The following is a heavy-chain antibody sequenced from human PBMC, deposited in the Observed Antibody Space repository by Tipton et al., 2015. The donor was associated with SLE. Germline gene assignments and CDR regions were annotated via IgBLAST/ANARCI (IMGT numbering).Heavy chain of an antibody. CDR3: ARGYSSFDY. V-gene: IGHV4-39*07. CDR1: GGSISSSSYY. CDR2: SYYSGST. J-gene: IGHJ4*02. Sequence: GSLRLSCTVSGGSISSSSYYWGWIRQPPGKGLEWIGSSYYSGSTYYNPSLKSRVTIPVDTSKNQFSLKLSSVTAADTAVYYCARGYSSFDYWGQGTLVTVSS. D-gene: IGHD5-18*01.